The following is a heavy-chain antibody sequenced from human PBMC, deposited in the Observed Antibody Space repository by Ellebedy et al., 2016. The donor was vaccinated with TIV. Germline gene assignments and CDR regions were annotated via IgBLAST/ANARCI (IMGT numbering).Heavy chain of an antibody. J-gene: IGHJ6*02. V-gene: IGHV3-30*02. Sequence: GESLKISCATSGFSVSGMHWVRQAPGKGLEWVAFIRSDGTTKYYTDSVEGRFTISRDSSKNTLDIQMNTLRPEDTAVYYCVKGAYPVPTVMAVWGQGTMVTVSS. CDR1: GFSVSG. CDR2: IRSDGTTK. D-gene: IGHD3-16*01. CDR3: VKGAYPVPTVMAV.